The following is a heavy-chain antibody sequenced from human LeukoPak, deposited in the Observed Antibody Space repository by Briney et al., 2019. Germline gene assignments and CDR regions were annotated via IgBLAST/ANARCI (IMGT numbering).Heavy chain of an antibody. J-gene: IGHJ4*02. CDR1: GDSISSRTYY. Sequence: SETLSLTCTVSGDSISSRTYYWAWIRRPPGKGLEWIGSIYYSGITYYNLSLKSRVTISVDTSKNQFSLRLSSVTAADTAVYYCARQGASNYFDYWGQGALVTVSS. D-gene: IGHD2-2*01. CDR3: ARQGASNYFDY. CDR2: IYYSGIT. V-gene: IGHV4-39*01.